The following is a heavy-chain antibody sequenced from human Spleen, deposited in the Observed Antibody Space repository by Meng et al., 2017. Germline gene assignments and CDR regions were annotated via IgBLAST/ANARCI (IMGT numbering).Heavy chain of an antibody. Sequence: QIALNEAGPTLVKPTQTLTLTCTFSGFSFSTSGVGVGWIRQPPGKALEWLALIYWDDDKRYSPSLKSRLSITKDTSKNQVVLTMTTIDPVDTGTYYCAHRVADGSSWSSGLFDYWGQGTLVTVSS. CDR1: GFSFSTSGVG. CDR2: IYWDDDK. D-gene: IGHD6-6*01. CDR3: AHRVADGSSWSSGLFDY. J-gene: IGHJ4*02. V-gene: IGHV2-5*02.